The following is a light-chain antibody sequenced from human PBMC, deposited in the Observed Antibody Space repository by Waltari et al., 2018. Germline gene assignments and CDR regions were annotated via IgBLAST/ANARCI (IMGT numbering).Light chain of an antibody. J-gene: IGLJ3*02. CDR2: DTN. CDR1: SSDVGANNF. V-gene: IGLV2-11*01. Sequence: QSALTQPRSVSGSPGQSVTISCTGTSSDVGANNFVSWYQHHPDKAPKLILYDTNNTPSGVPARFSSSKSGNTATLPISGLQAVYEADYYCCSCVGRNIYWVYGGGTKLTVL. CDR3: CSCVGRNIYWV.